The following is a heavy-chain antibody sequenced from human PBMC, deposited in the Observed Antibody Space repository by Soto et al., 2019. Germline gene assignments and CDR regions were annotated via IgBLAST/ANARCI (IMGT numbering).Heavy chain of an antibody. J-gene: IGHJ4*02. Sequence: EVQLLESGGGLVQPGGSLRLSCAVSGFSFNIYAMSGVRQAPGKGLEWVCAISGSGENTYYADSVKGRFTISRDNSKNTLYLQMNNLRVEDKAVYYCADGGEWSFNFEYWGQGTLVTVFS. D-gene: IGHD3-3*01. CDR2: ISGSGENT. CDR3: ADGGEWSFNFEY. CDR1: GFSFNIYA. V-gene: IGHV3-23*01.